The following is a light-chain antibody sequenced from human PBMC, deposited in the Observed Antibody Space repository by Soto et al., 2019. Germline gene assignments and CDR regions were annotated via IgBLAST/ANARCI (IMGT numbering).Light chain of an antibody. CDR2: DVS. Sequence: QSALTQPASVSGSPGQSITISCTGTSSDVGGYNYVSWYQQHPGKAPKLMIYDVSNRPSGVSNRFSGSKSGNTASLTISGLQAEDXADYYCSSYTSSSTYYVFGTGTKVTVL. CDR1: SSDVGGYNY. CDR3: SSYTSSSTYYV. J-gene: IGLJ1*01. V-gene: IGLV2-14*01.